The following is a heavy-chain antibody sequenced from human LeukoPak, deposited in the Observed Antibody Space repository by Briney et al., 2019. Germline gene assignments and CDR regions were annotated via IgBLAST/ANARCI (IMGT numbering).Heavy chain of an antibody. D-gene: IGHD5-24*01. Sequence: GGSLRLSCAASGFMFSSNWMSWVRLAPGKGLEWVANIKDDGTETHYVDSVKGRFTVSRDNAKNSLYLQMNSLRVEDTAVYYCAKEGRSLQSYWGQGTLVTVSS. V-gene: IGHV3-7*03. J-gene: IGHJ4*02. CDR3: AKEGRSLQSY. CDR1: GFMFSSNW. CDR2: IKDDGTET.